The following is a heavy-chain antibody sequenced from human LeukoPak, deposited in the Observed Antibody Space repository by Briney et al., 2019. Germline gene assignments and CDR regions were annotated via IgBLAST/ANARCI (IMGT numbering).Heavy chain of an antibody. CDR3: ARDTFFSCSSTSCSDY. D-gene: IGHD2-2*01. CDR1: GGTFSSYA. CDR2: IIPIFGTA. J-gene: IGHJ4*02. V-gene: IGHV1-69*05. Sequence: SVKVSYKASGGTFSSYAISWVRQAPGQGLEWMGRIIPIFGTANYAQKFQGRVTITTDESTSTAYMELSSLRSEDTAVYYCARDTFFSCSSTSCSDYWGQGTLVTVSS.